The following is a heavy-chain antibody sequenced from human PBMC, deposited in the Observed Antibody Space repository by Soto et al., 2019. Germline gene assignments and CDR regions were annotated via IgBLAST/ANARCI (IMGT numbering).Heavy chain of an antibody. CDR3: EGASDGSSYNGLDP. CDR1: GRNFSSNG. J-gene: IGHJ5*02. Sequence: QVQLVQSGAEVKKPGSSVKVSCKAPGRNFSSNGIRWVRQAPGQGLELMSGIITTVGTTNYGHKFRGRVTITADESTGTAYSELSSARTDDTAVYSCEGASDGSSYNGLDPWGQGTLVTVSS. D-gene: IGHD3-10*01. V-gene: IGHV1-69*01. CDR2: IITTVGTT.